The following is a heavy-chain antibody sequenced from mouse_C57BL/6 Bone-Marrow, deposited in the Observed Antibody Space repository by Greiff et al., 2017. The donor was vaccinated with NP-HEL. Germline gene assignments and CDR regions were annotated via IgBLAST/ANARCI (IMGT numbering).Heavy chain of an antibody. D-gene: IGHD1-1*01. CDR2: ISYDGSN. V-gene: IGHV3-6*01. J-gene: IGHJ4*01. CDR1: GYSITSGYY. Sequence: DVQLQESGPGLVKPSQSLSLTCSVTGYSITSGYYWNWIRQFPGNKLEWMGYISYDGSNNYNPSLKNRISITRDTSKNQFFLKLNSVTTEDTATYYCARGPLLRSSMDYWGQGTSVTVSS. CDR3: ARGPLLRSSMDY.